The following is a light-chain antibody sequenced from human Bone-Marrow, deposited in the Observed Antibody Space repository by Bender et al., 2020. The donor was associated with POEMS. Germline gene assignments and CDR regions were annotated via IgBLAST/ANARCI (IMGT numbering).Light chain of an antibody. CDR1: SSDVGTYDL. CDR2: DVT. CDR3: CSYAGSGRGL. Sequence: QSALSQPASVSGSPGQSVTISCTGTSSDVGTYDLVSWYQHHPGKAPKVIIYDVTKRPSGVSDRFAGSKSGNTASLTISGLLADDEGDYFCCSYAGSGRGLFGGGTKLTVL. J-gene: IGLJ3*02. V-gene: IGLV2-23*02.